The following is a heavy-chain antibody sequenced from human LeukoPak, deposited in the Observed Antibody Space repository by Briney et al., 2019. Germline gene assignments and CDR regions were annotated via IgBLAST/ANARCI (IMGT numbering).Heavy chain of an antibody. V-gene: IGHV4-38-2*02. D-gene: IGHD1-26*01. Sequence: SETLSLTCTVSDYSISSGYYWGWIRQPPGKGLEWIGSIYHSGSTYYNPSLKSRVTISVDTSKNQFSLKLNSVTAADTAVYYCAGEEVGAIDNWFDPWGQGTLVTVSS. J-gene: IGHJ5*02. CDR1: DYSISSGYY. CDR2: IYHSGST. CDR3: AGEEVGAIDNWFDP.